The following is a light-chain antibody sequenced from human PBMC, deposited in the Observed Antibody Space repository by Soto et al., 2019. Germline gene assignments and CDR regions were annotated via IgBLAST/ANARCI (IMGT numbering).Light chain of an antibody. J-gene: IGLJ2*01. CDR3: LSYAGNSIWL. V-gene: IGLV2-23*02. CDR2: EVT. CDR1: RSDVGSYNS. Sequence: QSALTQPASVSGSPGQSITISCTGTRSDVGSYNSIAWYQQHPGKAPRVVIFEVTKRPSGISDRFSGSKSGYTASLRISGLQAEDEAVYFCLSYAGNSIWLFGGGTKLTVL.